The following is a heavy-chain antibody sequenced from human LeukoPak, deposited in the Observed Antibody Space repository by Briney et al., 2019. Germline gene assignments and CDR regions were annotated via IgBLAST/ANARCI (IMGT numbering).Heavy chain of an antibody. V-gene: IGHV3-30*17. CDR1: GFTFSNYA. CDR2: ISFDATKE. J-gene: IGHJ3*01. Sequence: HPRGSLRLSCAASGFTFSNYAMHWVRQAPGKGLEWVAVISFDATKEYFGKSVKGRFTISRDNSKSTLFLQMHSLRVEDTALYFCARFKVGSNATQKNAFDVWGRGTVVTVSS. CDR3: ARFKVGSNATQKNAFDV. D-gene: IGHD1-26*01.